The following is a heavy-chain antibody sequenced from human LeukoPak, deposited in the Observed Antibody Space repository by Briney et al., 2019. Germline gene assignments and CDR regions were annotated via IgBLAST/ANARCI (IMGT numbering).Heavy chain of an antibody. J-gene: IGHJ4*02. CDR3: AKFEGATIPGWFNDY. CDR1: EFIFSDYV. V-gene: IGHV3-23*05. CDR2: IDKTTYPT. Sequence: GGSLRLSCAASEFIFSDYVMGWVREATGKGREGGSTIDKTTYPTFYADSVKGRFTISRDNSKNTLYLQMNSLRTEDTAVYFCAKFEGATIPGWFNDYWGQGILVTVSS. D-gene: IGHD6-19*01.